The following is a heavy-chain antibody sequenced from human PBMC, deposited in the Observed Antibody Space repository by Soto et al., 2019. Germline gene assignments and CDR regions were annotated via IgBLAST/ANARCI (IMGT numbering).Heavy chain of an antibody. CDR1: LFTFSSYS. CDR2: ISSSSSTI. Sequence: SLRLSCSASLFTFSSYSMNLVLQAPGKGLEWVSYISSSSSTIYYADSVKGRFTISRDNAKNSIYLQMNSLRAEDTAVYYCTRDHGYGYGMDVWGQGTTVTVSS. J-gene: IGHJ6*02. D-gene: IGHD5-12*01. CDR3: TRDHGYGYGMDV. V-gene: IGHV3-48*01.